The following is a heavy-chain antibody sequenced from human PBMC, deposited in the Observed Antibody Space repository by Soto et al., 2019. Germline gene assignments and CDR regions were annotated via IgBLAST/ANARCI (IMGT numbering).Heavy chain of an antibody. D-gene: IGHD4-17*01. Sequence: HPGGSLRLSCAASGFTFSSYGMHWVRQAPGKGLEWVAVIWYDGSNKYYADSVKGRFTISRDNSKNTLYLQMNSLRAEDTAVYYCAREILRLTVTNHFDYWGQGTLVTVSS. V-gene: IGHV3-33*01. CDR2: IWYDGSNK. CDR3: AREILRLTVTNHFDY. CDR1: GFTFSSYG. J-gene: IGHJ4*02.